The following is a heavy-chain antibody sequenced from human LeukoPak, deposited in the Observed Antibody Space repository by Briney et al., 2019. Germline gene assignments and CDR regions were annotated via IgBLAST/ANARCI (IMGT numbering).Heavy chain of an antibody. D-gene: IGHD6-13*01. CDR2: IYPGDSDT. Sequence: GESPKISCKGSGXNFISYWIGWVRQMPGKGLEWMGIIYPGDSDTRYSPSFQGQVTISADKPISTAYLQWRSLKASDSAMYYCARRIAGSGVDYWGQGTLVTVSS. CDR1: GXNFISYW. CDR3: ARRIAGSGVDY. J-gene: IGHJ4*02. V-gene: IGHV5-51*01.